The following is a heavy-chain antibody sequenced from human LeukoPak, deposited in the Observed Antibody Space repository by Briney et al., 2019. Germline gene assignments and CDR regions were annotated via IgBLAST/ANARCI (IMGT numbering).Heavy chain of an antibody. Sequence: SVKVSCKDSGGTFSSYAISWVRQAPGQGLEWMGGIIPIFATTNYAQKFTGRVTISADESTSTAYMELSSLRSEDTAIYYCARAPTRSYDFVWWGQGTLVTVSS. D-gene: IGHD3-3*01. CDR1: GGTFSSYA. CDR3: ARAPTRSYDFVW. CDR2: IIPIFATT. J-gene: IGHJ4*02. V-gene: IGHV1-69*01.